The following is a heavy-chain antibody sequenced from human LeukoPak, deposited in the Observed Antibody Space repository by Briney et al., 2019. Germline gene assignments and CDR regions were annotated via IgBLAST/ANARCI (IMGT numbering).Heavy chain of an antibody. Sequence: ASVKVSCKASGYTFTGYYMHWVRQAPGQGLEGMGWINPNSGGTNYAQKFQGRVTMTRDTSISTAYMELSRLRSDDTAVYYCARDKRSILRGYSYGWHYFDYWGQGTLVTVSS. D-gene: IGHD5-18*01. CDR3: ARDKRSILRGYSYGWHYFDY. CDR2: INPNSGGT. CDR1: GYTFTGYY. V-gene: IGHV1-2*02. J-gene: IGHJ4*02.